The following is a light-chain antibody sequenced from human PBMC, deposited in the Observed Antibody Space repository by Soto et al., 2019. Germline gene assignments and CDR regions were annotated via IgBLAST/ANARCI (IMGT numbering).Light chain of an antibody. V-gene: IGKV1-9*01. Sequence: IQLTQSPSSLSASVGDRVTITCRASQGVSNYLAWYQQKPGKAPKLLIYSASTLQSWVPSRFSSSGSTTDVTLTISSLQPEDFATYYFQQLNDYPITFGPGTIVDIK. CDR1: QGVSNY. J-gene: IGKJ3*01. CDR3: QQLNDYPIT. CDR2: SAS.